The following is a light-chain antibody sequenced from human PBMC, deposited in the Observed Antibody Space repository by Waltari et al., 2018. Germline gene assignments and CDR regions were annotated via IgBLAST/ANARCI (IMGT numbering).Light chain of an antibody. CDR2: DVS. V-gene: IGLV2-14*01. CDR3: SSFTTSSTGV. J-gene: IGLJ3*02. Sequence: QSALTQPASVSGSPGQPITISCTGTNSDIGLYTYVSWYQQHPGKAPKLMIYDVSYRPSVRAHRFSGSKSGNTASLTISGLQAEIEADYYCSSFTTSSTGVFGGGTKLTVL. CDR1: NSDIGLYTY.